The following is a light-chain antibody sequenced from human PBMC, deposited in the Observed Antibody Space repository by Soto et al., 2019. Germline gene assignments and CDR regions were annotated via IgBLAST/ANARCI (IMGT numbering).Light chain of an antibody. CDR2: DAS. CDR3: HQRSNWPT. Sequence: DIVLTQSPATLSLSPGERATLSCRASQSVSSYLAWYQQKPGQAPRLLIYDASNRATGIPARFSGSGSGTDFTLTISSLEPEDFAIYYCHQRSNWPTFGQGTKVEIK. CDR1: QSVSSY. J-gene: IGKJ1*01. V-gene: IGKV3-11*01.